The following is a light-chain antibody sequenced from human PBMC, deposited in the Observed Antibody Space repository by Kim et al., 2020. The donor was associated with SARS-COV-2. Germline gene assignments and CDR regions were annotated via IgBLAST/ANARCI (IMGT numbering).Light chain of an antibody. CDR2: DVS. Sequence: GQSITLSCTGTSRDVGGYNYVSWYQQHPGKAPKLMIYDVSKRPSGVSNRFSGSKSGNTASLTISGLQAEDEADYHCSSFTSSSTWVFGGGTQLTVL. V-gene: IGLV2-14*04. CDR1: SRDVGGYNY. J-gene: IGLJ3*02. CDR3: SSFTSSSTWV.